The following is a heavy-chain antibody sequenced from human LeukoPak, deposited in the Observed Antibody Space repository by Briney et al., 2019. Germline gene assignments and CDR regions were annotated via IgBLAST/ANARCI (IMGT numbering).Heavy chain of an antibody. CDR1: GGSISSYY. D-gene: IGHD3-9*01. Sequence: PSETLSLTCTVSGGSISSYYWSWIRQPPGKGLEWIGYIYYSGSTNYNPSLKSRVTISVDTSKNQFSLKLSSVTAADTAVYYCARLEYDILTGWTPLDIWGQGTMLTVSS. CDR2: IYYSGST. J-gene: IGHJ3*02. CDR3: ARLEYDILTGWTPLDI. V-gene: IGHV4-59*08.